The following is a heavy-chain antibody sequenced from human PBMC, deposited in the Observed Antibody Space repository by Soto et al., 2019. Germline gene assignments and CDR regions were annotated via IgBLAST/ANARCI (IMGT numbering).Heavy chain of an antibody. CDR2: LGSDGKNR. CDR1: GYSFTSYW. D-gene: IGHD6-25*01. CDR3: VREGPIGGTGAFDI. V-gene: IGHV3-33*01. Sequence: LKISCKGSGYSFTSYWISCLRQIPGKGLGSMEVLGSDGKNRFYAASVRGRFTNSRDNSMNTVELKLNSLRVEDTFGYYCVREGPIGGTGAFDIWGQGTKVTVSS. J-gene: IGHJ3*02.